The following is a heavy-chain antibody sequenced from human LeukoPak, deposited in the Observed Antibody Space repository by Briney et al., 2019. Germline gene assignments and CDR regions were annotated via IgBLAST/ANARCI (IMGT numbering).Heavy chain of an antibody. D-gene: IGHD3-22*01. V-gene: IGHV3-66*01. Sequence: GGSLRLSCAASGFTVSSNYMSWVSQAPGKGLEWVSVLYSGDSTYYADSVKGRFTISRDSSKNTLYLQMNSLRAEDTAVYYCARGRYYDTSGYYENDHWGQRTLVTVSS. CDR3: ARGRYYDTSGYYENDH. CDR2: LYSGDST. J-gene: IGHJ5*02. CDR1: GFTVSSNY.